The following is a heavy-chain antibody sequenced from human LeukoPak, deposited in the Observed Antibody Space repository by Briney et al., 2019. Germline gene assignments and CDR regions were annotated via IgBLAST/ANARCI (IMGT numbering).Heavy chain of an antibody. D-gene: IGHD2-8*01. V-gene: IGHV4-34*01. J-gene: IGHJ3*02. CDR1: GGSFSGYY. CDR3: ASGGRDIVLMVYATKRGAFDI. CDR2: INHSGST. Sequence: SETLSLTCAVYGGSFSGYYWSRIRQPPGKGLEWIGEINHSGSTNYNPSLKSRVTISVDTSKNQFSLKLSSVTAADTAVYYCASGGRDIVLMVYATKRGAFDIWGQGTMVTVSS.